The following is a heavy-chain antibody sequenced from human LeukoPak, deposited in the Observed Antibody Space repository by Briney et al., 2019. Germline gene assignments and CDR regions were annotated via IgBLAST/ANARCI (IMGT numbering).Heavy chain of an antibody. J-gene: IGHJ4*02. CDR2: IKHDGSED. V-gene: IGHV3-7*01. D-gene: IGHD6-13*01. Sequence: GGSLRLSCAASGFTFSNYWMTWVRQAPGKGLEWVANIKHDGSEDYYLDSVKGRFTISRDNAKNSLYLQMNSLRAEDTAVYYCARPSAAGPSSSWESGDFDYWGQGTLVTVSS. CDR3: ARPSAAGPSSSWESGDFDY. CDR1: GFTFSNYW.